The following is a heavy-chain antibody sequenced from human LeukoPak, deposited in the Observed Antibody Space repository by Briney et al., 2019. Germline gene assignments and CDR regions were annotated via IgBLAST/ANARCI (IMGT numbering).Heavy chain of an antibody. J-gene: IGHJ1*01. D-gene: IGHD6-13*01. CDR3: AKSLGGAAAGAEYFQH. CDR1: GFTFSSYG. CDR2: ISYDGSNK. V-gene: IGHV3-30*18. Sequence: PGGSLRLSCAASGFTFSSYGMHWVRQAPGKGLEWVAVISYDGSNKYYADSVKGRFTISRDNSKNTLYLQMNSLRAEDTAVYYCAKSLGGAAAGAEYFQHWGQGTLVTVSS.